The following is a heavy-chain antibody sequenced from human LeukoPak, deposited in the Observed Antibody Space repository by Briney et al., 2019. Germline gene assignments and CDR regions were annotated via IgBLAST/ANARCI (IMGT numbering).Heavy chain of an antibody. CDR3: AKDYYDILSGLLDY. D-gene: IGHD3-9*01. V-gene: IGHV3-30*18. CDR2: TSYDGSNK. J-gene: IGHJ4*02. Sequence: GRSLRLSCAASGFTFSSYGMHWVRQAPGKGLEWVAVTSYDGSNKYYADSVKGRFTISRDNSKNTLYLQMNSLRAEDTAVYYCAKDYYDILSGLLDYWGQGTLVTVSS. CDR1: GFTFSSYG.